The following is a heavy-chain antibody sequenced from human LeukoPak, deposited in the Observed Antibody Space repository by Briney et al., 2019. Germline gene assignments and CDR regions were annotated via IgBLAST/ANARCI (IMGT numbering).Heavy chain of an antibody. J-gene: IGHJ4*02. D-gene: IGHD3-16*02. Sequence: ASVKVSCKASGYTFTGYYMHWVRQAPGQGLEWVGWINPNSGVTYYAQNFQGRVSMTRDTSISTAYMEVSRLRSDDSALYYCARLSTPNLYYFDYWGQGTLVTVSS. V-gene: IGHV1-2*02. CDR2: INPNSGVT. CDR3: ARLSTPNLYYFDY. CDR1: GYTFTGYY.